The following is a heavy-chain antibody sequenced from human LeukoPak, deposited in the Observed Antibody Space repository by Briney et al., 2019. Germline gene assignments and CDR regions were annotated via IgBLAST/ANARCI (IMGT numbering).Heavy chain of an antibody. V-gene: IGHV1-2*02. D-gene: IGHD6-13*01. CDR1: GYSFTDYS. CDR2: INPNSGGT. J-gene: IGHJ5*01. Sequence: ASVRVSCKASGYSFTDYSMHWVRQAPGQGLEWMGWINPNSGGTDYAQEFRGRVTMTRDTSISTAYMELSRLRSDDTAVYYCARIAIPGRHYFDPWGQGTLVTVSS. CDR3: ARIAIPGRHYFDP.